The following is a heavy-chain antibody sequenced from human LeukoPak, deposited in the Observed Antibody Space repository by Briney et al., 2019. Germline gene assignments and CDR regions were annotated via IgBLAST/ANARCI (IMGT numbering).Heavy chain of an antibody. D-gene: IGHD5-12*01. CDR3: ARARDGYNYYPFDY. J-gene: IGHJ4*02. CDR2: RSSSGNTI. V-gene: IGHV3-11*01. Sequence: PGGSLRLSCAASGFTFSDYYMNWIRQAPGKGLEWLSYRSSSGNTIYYADSVKGRFTISRDNAKNSLYLQMNSLRAEDTAVYYCARARDGYNYYPFDYWGQGTLVTVSS. CDR1: GFTFSDYY.